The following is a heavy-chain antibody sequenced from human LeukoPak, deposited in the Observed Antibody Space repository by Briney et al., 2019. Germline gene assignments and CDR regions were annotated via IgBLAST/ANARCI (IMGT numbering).Heavy chain of an antibody. Sequence: GGSLRLSCAASGFTFSNAWMSWVRQAPGKGLEWVGRIKSKTDDETADYAAPVKGRFTISRDDSKNTLFLQMNSLRAEDTAVYYCTRDSQGSGIYSVDYWGQGTLVTVSS. D-gene: IGHD3-10*01. CDR2: IKSKTDDETA. CDR1: GFTFSNAW. CDR3: TRDSQGSGIYSVDY. J-gene: IGHJ4*02. V-gene: IGHV3-15*01.